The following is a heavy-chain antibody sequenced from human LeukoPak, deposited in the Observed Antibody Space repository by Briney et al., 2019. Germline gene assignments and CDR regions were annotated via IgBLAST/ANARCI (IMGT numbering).Heavy chain of an antibody. CDR2: IYYSGST. V-gene: IGHV4-30-4*08. CDR1: GGSISSGDYY. CDR3: ARAGWEYCSSTSCYTHFDY. Sequence: SQTLSLTCTVSGGSISSGDYYWSWIRQPPGKGLEWIGYIYYSGSTYYNPSLKSRVTISVDTSKNQFSLKLSSVTAADTAVYYCARAGWEYCSSTSCYTHFDYWGQGTLVTVSS. J-gene: IGHJ4*02. D-gene: IGHD2-2*02.